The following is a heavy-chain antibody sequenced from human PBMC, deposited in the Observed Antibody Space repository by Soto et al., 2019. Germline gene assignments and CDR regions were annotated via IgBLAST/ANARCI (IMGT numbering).Heavy chain of an antibody. Sequence: QLQLQESGPGLVKPSETLSLTCTVSGVSITNTSYYWGWIRQPPGKGLEWIGTIYFSGSTFYNPSLKSRLTISVDTSKNQFSLRLSSVTAADTAVYHCARHGSYWGQGTLLAVSS. CDR3: ARHGSY. J-gene: IGHJ4*02. CDR1: GVSITNTSYY. V-gene: IGHV4-39*01. CDR2: IYFSGST.